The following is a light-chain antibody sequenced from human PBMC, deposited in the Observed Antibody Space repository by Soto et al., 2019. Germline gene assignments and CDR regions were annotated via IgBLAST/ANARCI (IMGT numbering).Light chain of an antibody. J-gene: IGKJ2*01. CDR2: GAS. CDR3: QRYGSSYT. Sequence: IVLTQSPGTLSLSPGERATLSCRASQSVSSNFLAWYQHKPGQAPRLLIYGASSRATGIPDRFSGSGSGTDFTLTISRLEPEDFAVYYCQRYGSSYTFGQGTKLEIK. CDR1: QSVSSNF. V-gene: IGKV3-20*01.